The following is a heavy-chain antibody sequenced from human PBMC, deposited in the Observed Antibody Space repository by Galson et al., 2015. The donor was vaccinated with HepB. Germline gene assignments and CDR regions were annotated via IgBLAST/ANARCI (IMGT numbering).Heavy chain of an antibody. CDR3: ARDRAPRRFLGRSGWFDP. CDR2: IWYDGSNK. D-gene: IGHD3-3*01. V-gene: IGHV3-33*01. J-gene: IGHJ5*02. Sequence: SLRLSCAASGFTFSSYGMHWVRQAPGKGLEWVAVIWYDGSNKYYADSVKGRFTISRDNSKNTLYLQMNSLRAEDTAVYYCARDRAPRRFLGRSGWFDPWGQGTLVTVSS. CDR1: GFTFSSYG.